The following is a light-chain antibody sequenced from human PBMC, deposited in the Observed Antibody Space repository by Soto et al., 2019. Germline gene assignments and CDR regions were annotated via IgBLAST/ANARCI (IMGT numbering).Light chain of an antibody. V-gene: IGKV3-11*01. CDR2: DAS. Sequence: EIVLTQSPATLSLSLGESATLSCRASQSVSSYLAWYQQKPGQGPRLLIYDASNRATGIPARFSGSGSGTDFTLTISSLEPEDFAVYYCQQRSNWPTWTFGQGTKVDIK. CDR1: QSVSSY. CDR3: QQRSNWPTWT. J-gene: IGKJ1*01.